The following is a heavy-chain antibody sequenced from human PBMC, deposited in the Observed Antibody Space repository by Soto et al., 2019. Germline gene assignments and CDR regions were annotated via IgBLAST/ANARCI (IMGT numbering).Heavy chain of an antibody. Sequence: QVQLVESGGGVVQAGRSLRLSCVASEFTFKSYGVHWVRQAPGKGLAWVAVMSYDGNKKHYADSVRGRFTISRDNSKNTLYLQMNSLRTEDTAVYYCAKDSYRGDIVLTPAPYGNDSWGQGTLVTVSS. CDR2: MSYDGNKK. J-gene: IGHJ4*02. V-gene: IGHV3-30*18. D-gene: IGHD2-2*01. CDR1: EFTFKSYG. CDR3: AKDSYRGDIVLTPAPYGNDS.